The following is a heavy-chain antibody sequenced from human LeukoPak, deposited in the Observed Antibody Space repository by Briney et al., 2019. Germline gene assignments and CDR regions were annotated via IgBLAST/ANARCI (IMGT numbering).Heavy chain of an antibody. CDR3: AKTPAALLWFFDY. Sequence: SCKASGGTFSSYAMGWVRQAPGKGLEWVSAISGSGGSTYYADSVKGRFTISRDNSKNTLYLQMNSLRAEDTAVYYCAKTPAALLWFFDYWGQGTLVTVSS. D-gene: IGHD3-10*01. J-gene: IGHJ4*02. CDR2: ISGSGGST. CDR1: GGTFSSYA. V-gene: IGHV3-23*01.